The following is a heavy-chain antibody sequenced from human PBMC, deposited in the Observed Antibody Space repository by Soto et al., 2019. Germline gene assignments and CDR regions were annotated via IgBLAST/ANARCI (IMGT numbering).Heavy chain of an antibody. CDR1: GGSISSYY. D-gene: IGHD6-6*01. V-gene: IGHV4-4*07. CDR2: IYTSGST. J-gene: IGHJ4*02. Sequence: SETLSLTCTVSGGSISSYYWSWIRQPAGKGLEWIGRIYTSGSTNYNPSLKSRVTMSVDTSKNQFSLKLSSVTAADTAVYDCARDRGLEYSSQGGFDYWGQGTLVTVSS. CDR3: ARDRGLEYSSQGGFDY.